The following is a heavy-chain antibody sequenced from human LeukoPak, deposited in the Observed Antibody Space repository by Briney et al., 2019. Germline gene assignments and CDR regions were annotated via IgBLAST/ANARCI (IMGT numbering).Heavy chain of an antibody. CDR1: GFPFSSYT. D-gene: IGHD1-14*01. CDR3: ARMPSTEIYYFCYRDV. CDR2: ISSMGVST. V-gene: IGHV3-23*01. Sequence: GGPLRLSCADSGFPFSSYTMNWVAKAPGKGLEGFSGISSMGVSTYYAVSEEGRFTICRDNSKNTLYLQMYSLGTGDTAVYYCARMPSTEIYYFCYRDVWGKGTTVTVSS. J-gene: IGHJ6*03.